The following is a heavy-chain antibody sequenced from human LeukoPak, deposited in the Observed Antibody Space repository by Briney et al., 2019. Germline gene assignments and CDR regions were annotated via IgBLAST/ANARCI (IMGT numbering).Heavy chain of an antibody. J-gene: IGHJ1*01. D-gene: IGHD6-19*01. CDR3: ARSDSSGWYSQYFQH. V-gene: IGHV3-53*01. CDR2: IYSGGST. CDR1: GFTVSSNY. Sequence: GGSLRLSCAASGFTVSSNYMSWVRQAPGKGLEWVSVIYSGGSTYYADSVKGRFTISRDNSKNTLYLQMNSLRAEDTAVYYCARSDSSGWYSQYFQHWGQGTLVTVSS.